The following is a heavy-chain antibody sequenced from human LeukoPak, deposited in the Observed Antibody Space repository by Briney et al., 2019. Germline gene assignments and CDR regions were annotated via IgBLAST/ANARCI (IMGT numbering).Heavy chain of an antibody. CDR2: ISYDGSNK. J-gene: IGHJ6*03. CDR1: GLTFSSYA. D-gene: IGHD2-8*01. Sequence: GGSLRLSCAASGLTFSSYAMHWVRQAPGKGLEWVAVISYDGSNKYYADSVKGRFTISRDNSKNTLYLQMNSLRAEDTAVYYCARDPIYCTNGVCQKNYYYYYMDVWGKGTTVTVSS. V-gene: IGHV3-30*01. CDR3: ARDPIYCTNGVCQKNYYYYYMDV.